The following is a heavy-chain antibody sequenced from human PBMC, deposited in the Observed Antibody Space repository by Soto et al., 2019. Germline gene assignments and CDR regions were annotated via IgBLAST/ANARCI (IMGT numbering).Heavy chain of an antibody. J-gene: IGHJ3*02. CDR3: IRDFGEVGSTAAFDI. CDR1: GFTFSRFW. CDR2: IHSDGSST. D-gene: IGHD1-26*01. V-gene: IGHV3-74*01. Sequence: PGGALLVSCATSGFTFSRFWMHWVRQAPGKGLVWVAHIHSDGSSTSYADFVKGRFTISRDNAKNTVYLQMNSLRAEDTAMYYCIRDFGEVGSTAAFDIWGQGTMVTVSS.